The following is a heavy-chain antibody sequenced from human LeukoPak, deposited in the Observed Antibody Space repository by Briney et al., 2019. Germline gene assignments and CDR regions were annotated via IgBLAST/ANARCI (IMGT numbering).Heavy chain of an antibody. J-gene: IGHJ4*02. CDR1: GGTFSSYA. CDR2: IIPIFGTA. D-gene: IGHD3-22*01. CDR3: ARDTPSSGYPTPFDY. Sequence: SVKVSCKASGGTFSSYAISWVRQAPGQGREWMGRIIPIFGTANYAQKFQGRVTITTDESTSTAYMELSSLRSADTAVYYCARDTPSSGYPTPFDYWGQGTLVTVSS. V-gene: IGHV1-69*05.